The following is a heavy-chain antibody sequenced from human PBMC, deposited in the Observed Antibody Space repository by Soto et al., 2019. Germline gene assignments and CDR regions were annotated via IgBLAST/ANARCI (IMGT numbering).Heavy chain of an antibody. J-gene: IGHJ6*02. CDR1: GGTFSSYA. D-gene: IGHD2-15*01. CDR2: IIPIFGTA. V-gene: IGHV1-69*13. CDR3: AREDCSGGSCYPLYGMDV. Sequence: SVKVSCKASGGTFSSYAISWVLQAPGQGLEWMGGIIPIFGTANYAQKFQGRVTITADESTSTAYMELSSLRSEDTAVYYCAREDCSGGSCYPLYGMDVWGQGTTVTVSS.